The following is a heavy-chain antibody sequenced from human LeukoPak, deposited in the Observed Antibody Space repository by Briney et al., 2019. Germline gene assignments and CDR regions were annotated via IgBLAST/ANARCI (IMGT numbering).Heavy chain of an antibody. Sequence: PGGSLRLSCAASGFTFSSYWMHWVRQAPGKGLVWVSRINGDGSSTRYADSVKGRLTISRDNAKNTLYLQMNSLGAEDTAVYYCARENYYDTTMFDYWGQGTLVTVSS. CDR1: GFTFSSYW. CDR2: INGDGSST. V-gene: IGHV3-74*01. D-gene: IGHD3-22*01. J-gene: IGHJ4*02. CDR3: ARENYYDTTMFDY.